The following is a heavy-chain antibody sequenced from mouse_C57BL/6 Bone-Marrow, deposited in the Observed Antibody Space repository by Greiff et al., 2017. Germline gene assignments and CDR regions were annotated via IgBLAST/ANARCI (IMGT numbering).Heavy chain of an antibody. CDR3: ARGKGVDAMDY. D-gene: IGHD2-1*01. Sequence: EVHLVESGGGLVKPGGSLTLSCAASGFTFSDYGMHWVRQAPEKGLEWVAYISSGSSTIYYADTVKGRFTISRDNAKHTLFMQMTSLRSEDTAMYYCARGKGVDAMDYWGQGTAVTVSS. J-gene: IGHJ4*01. CDR1: GFTFSDYG. CDR2: ISSGSSTI. V-gene: IGHV5-17*01.